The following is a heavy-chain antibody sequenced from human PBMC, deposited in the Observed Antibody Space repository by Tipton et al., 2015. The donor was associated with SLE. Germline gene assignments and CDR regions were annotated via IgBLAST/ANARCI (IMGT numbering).Heavy chain of an antibody. CDR1: GFTFSDYA. J-gene: IGHJ2*01. V-gene: IGHV3-23*01. CDR3: AREGPPETFYADYWYFDL. Sequence: SLRLSCVGSGFTFSDYAMTWVRQRPGGGLEWVSTISASGGSSYLADSVKGRLTISRDNSNNTLFLHMNSLRADDTARYYCAREGPPETFYADYWYFDLWGRGTLVTVSS. D-gene: IGHD3-16*01. CDR2: ISASGGSS.